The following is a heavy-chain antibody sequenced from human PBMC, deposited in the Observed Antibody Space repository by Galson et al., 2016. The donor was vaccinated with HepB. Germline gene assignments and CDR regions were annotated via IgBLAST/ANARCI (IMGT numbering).Heavy chain of an antibody. CDR1: GFKFGNYG. D-gene: IGHD4-17*01. CDR2: VSYGGTTQ. V-gene: IGHV3-30*18. Sequence: SLRLSCAASGFKFGNYGMNWVRQTPDERLQWVAVVSYGGTTQFYAGSVRGRFTISRDNVKSTVYLQMNNLRPEDTALYFCVKARGFGDHLDAFGLWGRGTMVIVS. J-gene: IGHJ3*01. CDR3: VKARGFGDHLDAFGL.